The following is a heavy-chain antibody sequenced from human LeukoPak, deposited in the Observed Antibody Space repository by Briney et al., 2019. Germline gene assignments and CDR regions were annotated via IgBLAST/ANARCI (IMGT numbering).Heavy chain of an antibody. J-gene: IGHJ4*02. D-gene: IGHD3-22*01. CDR1: GYTFSRYW. CDR2: INEDGSTT. Sequence: PGGSLTLSCVGAGYTFSRYWMHWVRQAPGKGLVWVSRINEDGSTTDYADSVKGRFTISRDNAKNTLSLQMNSLRAEDTAVYYCAKDLFYYDKGGFDYWGQGTLVTVSS. CDR3: AKDLFYYDKGGFDY. V-gene: IGHV3-74*01.